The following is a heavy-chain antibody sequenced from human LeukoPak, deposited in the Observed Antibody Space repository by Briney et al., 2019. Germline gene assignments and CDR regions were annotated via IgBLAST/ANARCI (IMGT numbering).Heavy chain of an antibody. CDR2: ISGGGDST. CDR1: GFTFTNYA. CDR3: AKYRAGFGELFGGFYYYGMDV. V-gene: IGHV3-23*01. D-gene: IGHD3-10*01. J-gene: IGHJ6*02. Sequence: PGGSLRLSCAASGFTFTNYAMSWVRQAPGKGLEWVSGISGGGDSTNYADSVRGRFTISRDNSKNTLYLHMNYLRVEDTALYYCAKYRAGFGELFGGFYYYGMDVWGQGTTVTVSS.